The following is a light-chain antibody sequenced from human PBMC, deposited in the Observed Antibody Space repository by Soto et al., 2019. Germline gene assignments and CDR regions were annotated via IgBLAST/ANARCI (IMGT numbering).Light chain of an antibody. Sequence: EIVLTQSPAILSASPGERATLSCRASQTVSDNLAWYQQKPGQSPRLLIYGASTRATDILVRFSGSGSGTEFTLTISSLQSEDFAVYYCQQYNIWPPLYTFGQGTKL. CDR3: QQYNIWPPLYT. CDR1: QTVSDN. V-gene: IGKV3-15*01. J-gene: IGKJ2*01. CDR2: GAS.